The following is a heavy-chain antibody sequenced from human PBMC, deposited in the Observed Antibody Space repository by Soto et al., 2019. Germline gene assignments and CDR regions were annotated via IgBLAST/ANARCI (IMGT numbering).Heavy chain of an antibody. V-gene: IGHV1-18*01. J-gene: IGHJ4*02. CDR1: GYTFTSYG. D-gene: IGHD6-19*01. CDR3: AKLHRSGWTHYFDY. CDR2: ISAYNDNT. Sequence: GASVKVSCKASGYTFTSYGISWVRQAPGQGLEWMGWISAYNDNTNYAQKLQGRVTMTTDTSTSTAYMELRSLRSDDTAVYYCAKLHRSGWTHYFDYWGQGTLVTVSS.